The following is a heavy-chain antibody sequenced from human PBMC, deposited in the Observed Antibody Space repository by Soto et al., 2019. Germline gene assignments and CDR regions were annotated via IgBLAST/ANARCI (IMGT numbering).Heavy chain of an antibody. V-gene: IGHV5-10-1*01. CDR2: IDPSDSYT. CDR3: ARLGSGELTYYYYYGMDV. Sequence: GESLKISCKGSGYSFTSYWISWVRQMPGKGLEWMGRIDPSDSYTNYSPSFQGHVTISADKSISTAYLQWSSLKASDTAMYYCARLGSGELTYYYYYGMDVWGQGTTVTVS. D-gene: IGHD1-7*01. J-gene: IGHJ6*02. CDR1: GYSFTSYW.